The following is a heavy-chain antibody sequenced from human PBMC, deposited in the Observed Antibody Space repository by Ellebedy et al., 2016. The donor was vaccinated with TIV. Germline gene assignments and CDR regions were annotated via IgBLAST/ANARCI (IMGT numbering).Heavy chain of an antibody. J-gene: IGHJ4*02. CDR1: GGSISSYS. CDR2: LYYSGST. V-gene: IGHV4-59*01. Sequence: SETLSLTXTVSGGSISSYSWSWIRQPPGKGLEWIGYLYYSGSTNYNPSLKSRVTISVDTSKNQFSLKLSSVTAADTAVYYCARQIAAAGFGYFDYWGQGTLVTVSS. CDR3: ARQIAAAGFGYFDY. D-gene: IGHD6-13*01.